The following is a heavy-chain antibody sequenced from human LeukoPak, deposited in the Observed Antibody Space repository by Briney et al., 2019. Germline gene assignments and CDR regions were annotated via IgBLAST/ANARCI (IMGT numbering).Heavy chain of an antibody. CDR2: IYHSGST. Sequence: SETLSLTCAVSGGSISSGGYSWSWLRQPPGQGLEWIGYIYHSGSTYYNPSLKSRVTISVVRSKNQFSLKLSSVTAADTAVYYCAGRINYYDSSGTPYYFDYWGQGTLVTVSS. CDR3: AGRINYYDSSGTPYYFDY. J-gene: IGHJ4*02. D-gene: IGHD3-22*01. CDR1: GGSISSGGYS. V-gene: IGHV4-30-2*01.